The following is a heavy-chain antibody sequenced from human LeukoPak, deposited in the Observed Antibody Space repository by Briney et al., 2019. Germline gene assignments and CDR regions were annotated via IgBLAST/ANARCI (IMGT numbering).Heavy chain of an antibody. D-gene: IGHD3-3*01. CDR1: GYTFTAYY. CDR2: INPNSGDT. CDR3: ARGSGYYSFDC. V-gene: IGHV1-2*02. J-gene: IGHJ4*02. Sequence: ASVKVSCKASGYTFTAYYMHWVRQAPGQGLALMGWINPNSGDTNYAQNFQGRVTMTRDTSISTAYMELSRLRSDDTAMYYCARGSGYYSFDCWGQGTLVTVSS.